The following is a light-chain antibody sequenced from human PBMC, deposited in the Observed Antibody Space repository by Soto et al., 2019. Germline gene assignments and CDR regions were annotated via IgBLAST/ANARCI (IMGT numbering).Light chain of an antibody. CDR1: QGIRND. CDR3: LQDYNYPLT. Sequence: AIKMTQSPSSLTASVGDRVTITCRASQGIRNDLGWYQQKPGKAPKLLIYAASSLQSGVPSRFSGSGSGTDFTLTISSLQPEDFATYYCLQDYNYPLTFGGGTKVDIK. CDR2: AAS. J-gene: IGKJ4*01. V-gene: IGKV1-6*01.